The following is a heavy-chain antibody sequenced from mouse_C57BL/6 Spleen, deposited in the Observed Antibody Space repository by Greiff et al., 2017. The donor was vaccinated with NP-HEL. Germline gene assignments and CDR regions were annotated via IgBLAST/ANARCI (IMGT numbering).Heavy chain of an antibody. V-gene: IGHV5-16*01. CDR2: INYDGSST. CDR3: AREGATVVASNYAMDY. CDR1: GFTFSDYY. Sequence: EVMLVESEGGLVQPGSSMKLSCTASGFTFSDYYMAWVRQVPEKGLEWVANINYDGSSTYYLDSLKSRFIISRDNAKNILYLQMSSLKSEDTATYYCAREGATVVASNYAMDYWGQGTSVTVSS. J-gene: IGHJ4*01. D-gene: IGHD1-1*01.